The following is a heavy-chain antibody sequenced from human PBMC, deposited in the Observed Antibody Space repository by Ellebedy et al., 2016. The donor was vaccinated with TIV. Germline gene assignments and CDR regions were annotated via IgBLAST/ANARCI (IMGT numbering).Heavy chain of an antibody. J-gene: IGHJ6*03. Sequence: GESLKISCAASGFTVSNYWMSWVRQAPGKGLEWVATIKEDGSESFYVGSVRGRFTISRDDATNSLYLQLDSPRVEDTALYYCARDLMDVWGKGTTVSVSS. CDR2: IKEDGSES. V-gene: IGHV3-7*01. CDR1: GFTVSNYW. CDR3: ARDLMDV.